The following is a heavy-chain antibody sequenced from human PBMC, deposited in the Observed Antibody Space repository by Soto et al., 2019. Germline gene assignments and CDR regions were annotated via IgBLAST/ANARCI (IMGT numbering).Heavy chain of an antibody. V-gene: IGHV4-59*01. J-gene: IGHJ3*01. CDR1: GNSISDYY. Sequence: QVQLLASGPGLVKPSETLSLTCTVSGNSISDYYWSWIRQPPGKGLEWIGYIFHNGNTNYNPSLKIRVTMSVDTSKNQFSLRLSSVTAADTALYYCARDVGGTVTLEAAFDFGGQGTMVTVS. CDR3: ARDVGGTVTLEAAFDF. CDR2: IFHNGNT. D-gene: IGHD4-17*01.